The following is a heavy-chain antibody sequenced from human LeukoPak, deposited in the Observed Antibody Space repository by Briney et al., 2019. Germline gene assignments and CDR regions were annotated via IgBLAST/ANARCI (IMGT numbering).Heavy chain of an antibody. J-gene: IGHJ3*02. V-gene: IGHV4-39*01. CDR1: GGSISSSSHY. CDR2: IYYSGST. D-gene: IGHD3-22*01. Sequence: SETLSLTCTVSGGSISSSSHYWGWIRQPPGKGLDWIGSIYYSGSTYYNPSLMGRVTISVDTSKNQFSLRLSSVTAADTAVYYCARHDPLITMIIGERAFDMWGQGTMVTVPS. CDR3: ARHDPLITMIIGERAFDM.